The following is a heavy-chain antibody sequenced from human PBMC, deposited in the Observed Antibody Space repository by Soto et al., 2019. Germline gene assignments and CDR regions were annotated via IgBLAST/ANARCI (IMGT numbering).Heavy chain of an antibody. CDR3: ASGYYDFWSGPRYYGMDV. Sequence: SVKVSCKASGGTFSSYAISWVRQAPGQGLELMGGIIPIFGTANYAQKFQGRVTITADKSTSTAYMELSSLRSEDTAVYYRASGYYDFWSGPRYYGMDVWGQGTTVTVYS. J-gene: IGHJ6*02. CDR1: GGTFSSYA. D-gene: IGHD3-3*01. V-gene: IGHV1-69*06. CDR2: IIPIFGTA.